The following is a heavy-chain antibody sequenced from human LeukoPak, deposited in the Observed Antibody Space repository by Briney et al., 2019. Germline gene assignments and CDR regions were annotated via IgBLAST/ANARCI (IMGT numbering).Heavy chain of an antibody. CDR2: MNPNSGNT. CDR3: ARARGTIFGVVITTPYYGMDV. Sequence: PRASVKVSCKASGYTFTSYDINWVRQATGQGLEWMGWMNPNSGNTGYAQKFQGRVTMTRNTSISTAYMELSSLRSEDTAVYYCARARGTIFGVVITTPYYGMDVWGQGTTVTVSS. J-gene: IGHJ6*02. V-gene: IGHV1-8*01. D-gene: IGHD3-3*01. CDR1: GYTFTSYD.